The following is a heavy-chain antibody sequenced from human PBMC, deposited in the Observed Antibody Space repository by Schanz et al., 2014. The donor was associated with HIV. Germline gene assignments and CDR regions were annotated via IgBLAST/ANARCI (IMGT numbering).Heavy chain of an antibody. D-gene: IGHD6-19*01. CDR2: IWFDGTQK. J-gene: IGHJ4*02. V-gene: IGHV3-33*01. CDR3: ARVSRPYSSGWYNVDY. Sequence: QVHLVESGGGVVQPGKSLRLSCAASGFTFRNYGIHWVRQAPGKGLSWVAVIWFDGTQKIYADSVKGRFTISRDDSANTVHLQMSSVRAEDTGVYFCARVSRPYSSGWYNVDYWGQGALVTVSS. CDR1: GFTFRNYG.